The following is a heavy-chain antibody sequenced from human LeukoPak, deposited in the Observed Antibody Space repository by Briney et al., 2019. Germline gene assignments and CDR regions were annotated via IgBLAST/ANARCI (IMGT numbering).Heavy chain of an antibody. J-gene: IGHJ4*02. V-gene: IGHV1-24*01. Sequence: ASVKVSCKVSGYTLTELSMHWVRQAPGKGLEWMGGFDPEDGETIYAQKFQGRVTITADESTSTAYMELSSLRSEDTAVYYCARGSRDCTNGVCVFYFDYWGQGTLVTVS. CDR1: GYTLTELS. CDR2: FDPEDGET. D-gene: IGHD2-8*01. CDR3: ARGSRDCTNGVCVFYFDY.